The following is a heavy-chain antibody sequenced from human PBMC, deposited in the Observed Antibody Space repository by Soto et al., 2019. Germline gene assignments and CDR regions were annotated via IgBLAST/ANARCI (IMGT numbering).Heavy chain of an antibody. CDR1: GYTFTGYY. CDR3: ARGQGYYDSSGSLGP. CDR2: ISAYNGNT. J-gene: IGHJ5*02. Sequence: ASVKVSCKASGYTFTGYYMHWVRQAPGQGLEWMGWISAYNGNTNYAQKLQGRVTMTTDTSTSTAYMELRSLRSDDTAVYYCARGQGYYDSSGSLGPWGQGTLVTVSS. D-gene: IGHD3-22*01. V-gene: IGHV1-18*04.